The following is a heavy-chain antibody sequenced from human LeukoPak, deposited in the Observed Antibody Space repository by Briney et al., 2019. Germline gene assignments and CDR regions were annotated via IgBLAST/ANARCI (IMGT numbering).Heavy chain of an antibody. CDR2: IYYSGST. J-gene: IGHJ6*03. Sequence: PSETLSLTCTVSGGSISSSSYYWGWIRQPPGKGLEWIGSIYYSGSTYYNPSLKSRVTISVGTSKNQFSLKLSSVTAADTAVYYCARWFGEEWYYYYYMDVWGKGTTVTVSS. D-gene: IGHD3-10*01. CDR1: GGSISSSSYY. CDR3: ARWFGEEWYYYYYMDV. V-gene: IGHV4-39*01.